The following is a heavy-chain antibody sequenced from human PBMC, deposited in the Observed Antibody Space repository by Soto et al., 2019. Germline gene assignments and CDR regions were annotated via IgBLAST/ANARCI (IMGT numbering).Heavy chain of an antibody. CDR3: ASLAYCGCDCYSLGWFDP. CDR1: GGSISSSSYY. CDR2: IYYSGST. V-gene: IGHV4-39*01. D-gene: IGHD2-21*02. J-gene: IGHJ5*02. Sequence: QLQLQESGPGLVKPSETLSLTCTVSGGSISSSSYYWGWIRQPPGKGLEWIGSIYYSGSTYYNPSLKSRVTISVDTSKYQFSLKLSSVTAADTAVYYCASLAYCGCDCYSLGWFDPWGQGTLVTVSS.